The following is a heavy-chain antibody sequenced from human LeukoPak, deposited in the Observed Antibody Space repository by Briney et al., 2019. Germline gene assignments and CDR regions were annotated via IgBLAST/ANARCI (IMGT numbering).Heavy chain of an antibody. V-gene: IGHV3-30*18. J-gene: IGHJ4*02. CDR1: GFTFSSYG. CDR3: AKAHGEY. Sequence: PGGSLRLSCAASGFTFSSYGMHWVRQAPGKGLEWVAVISYDGSNKYYADSVKGRFTISRDNSKNTLYLQMNSLRAEDTAVYYCAKAHGEYWGQGTLVTVSS. CDR2: ISYDGSNK. D-gene: IGHD3-10*01.